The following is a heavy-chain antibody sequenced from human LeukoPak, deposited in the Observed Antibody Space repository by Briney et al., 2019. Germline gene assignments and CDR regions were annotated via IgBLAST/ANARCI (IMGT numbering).Heavy chain of an antibody. J-gene: IGHJ4*02. CDR1: GFTFSSYS. Sequence: GGSLRLSCAASGFTFSSYSMNWVRQAPGKGLEWVSSISSSSYIYYADSVKGRFTISRDNAKNSLYLQMNSLRAEDTAVYYCARDRRYDILTGPFDYWGQGTLVTVSS. CDR3: ARDRRYDILTGPFDY. D-gene: IGHD3-9*01. V-gene: IGHV3-21*01. CDR2: ISSSSYI.